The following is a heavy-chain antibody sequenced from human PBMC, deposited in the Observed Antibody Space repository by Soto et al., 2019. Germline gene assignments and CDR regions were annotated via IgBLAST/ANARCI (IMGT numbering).Heavy chain of an antibody. CDR2: INPNSGGT. Sequence: SVKDSCKASGYTFTGYYMHWVRQAPGQGLEWMGWINPNSGGTNYAQKFQGRVTMTRDTSISTAYMELSRLRSDDTAVYYCARESIAPYGDYAGYWGQGTLVTVSS. CDR1: GYTFTGYY. CDR3: ARESIAPYGDYAGY. D-gene: IGHD4-17*01. V-gene: IGHV1-2*02. J-gene: IGHJ4*02.